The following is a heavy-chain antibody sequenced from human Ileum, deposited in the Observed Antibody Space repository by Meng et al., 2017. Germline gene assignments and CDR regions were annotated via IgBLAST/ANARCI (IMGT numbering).Heavy chain of an antibody. J-gene: IGHJ4*02. CDR2: VNPNSGDT. V-gene: IGHV1-2*06. CDR1: GYTFTDYY. CDR3: ARGFGEDFNGNHFFDD. D-gene: IGHD3-10*01. Sequence: VQSGTEVKNPGASVKVSCKVSGYTFTDYYIVWLRQAPGQGLEWMGRVNPNSGDTNYAQRFQGRVTMTRGTSISTAYMELTRLIFDDTAIYYCARGFGEDFNGNHFFDDWGQGTLVTVSS.